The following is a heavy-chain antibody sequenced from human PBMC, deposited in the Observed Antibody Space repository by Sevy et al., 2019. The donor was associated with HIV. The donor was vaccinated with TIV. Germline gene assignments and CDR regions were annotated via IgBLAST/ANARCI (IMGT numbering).Heavy chain of an antibody. V-gene: IGHV3-23*01. Sequence: GGSLRLSCAASGFAFYDYSMSWIRQAPGKGLEWVATLSFGCGKINYAYSVKGRFTISRDNSMNSFYLQMDNLRVEDTALYYCAREGCTRPHDYWGQGTRVTVSS. D-gene: IGHD2-8*01. CDR1: GFAFYDYS. CDR2: LSFGCGKI. J-gene: IGHJ4*02. CDR3: AREGCTRPHDY.